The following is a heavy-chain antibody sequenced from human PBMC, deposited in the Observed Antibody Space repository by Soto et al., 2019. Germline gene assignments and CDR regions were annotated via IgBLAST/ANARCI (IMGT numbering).Heavy chain of an antibody. CDR3: TTDLIVVVVAAKPYYFDY. J-gene: IGHJ4*02. D-gene: IGHD2-15*01. CDR2: IKSKTDGGTT. CDR1: GFTFSNAW. Sequence: EVQLVESGGGLVKPGGSLSLSCAASGFTFSNAWMNWVRQAPGKGLEWVGRIKSKTDGGTTDYAAPVKGRFTISRDDSKNTLYLQMNSLKTEDTAVYYCTTDLIVVVVAAKPYYFDYWGQGTLVTVSS. V-gene: IGHV3-15*07.